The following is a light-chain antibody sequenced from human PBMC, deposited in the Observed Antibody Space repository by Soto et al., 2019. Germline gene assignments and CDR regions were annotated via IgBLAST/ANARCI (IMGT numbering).Light chain of an antibody. CDR1: SSDVGAYNY. CDR3: SSYAISSSLYI. CDR2: DVT. V-gene: IGLV2-14*01. J-gene: IGLJ1*01. Sequence: QSALTQPASVSGPPGQSITISCTGTSSDVGAYNYVSWYQHHPGKAPRLVIYDVTNRPSGISDRFSGSKSGNTASLTISGLQAEDEADYYCSSYAISSSLYIFGTGTKLTVL.